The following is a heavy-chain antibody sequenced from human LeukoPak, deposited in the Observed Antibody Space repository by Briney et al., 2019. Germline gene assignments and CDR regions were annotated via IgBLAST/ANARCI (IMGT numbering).Heavy chain of an antibody. CDR3: ARGYSSSYLVYYYYYGMDV. Sequence: PGGSLRLSCAASGFTFSSYDMHWVRQATGKGLEWVSAIGTAGDTYYPGSVKGRFTISRENAKNSLYLQMNSLRAGDTAVYYCARGYSSSYLVYYYYYGMDVWGQGTTVTVSS. CDR2: IGTAGDT. J-gene: IGHJ6*02. V-gene: IGHV3-13*01. CDR1: GFTFSSYD. D-gene: IGHD6-13*01.